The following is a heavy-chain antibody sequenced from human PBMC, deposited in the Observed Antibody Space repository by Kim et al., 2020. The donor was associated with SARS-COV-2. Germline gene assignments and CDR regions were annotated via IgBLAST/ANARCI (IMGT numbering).Heavy chain of an antibody. V-gene: IGHV1-3*01. D-gene: IGHD6-13*01. Sequence: QGRVTITRDTSASTAYMELSSLRSEDTAVYYCARDLAPVWQQLVRFGMDVWGQGTTVTVSS. CDR3: ARDLAPVWQQLVRFGMDV. J-gene: IGHJ6*02.